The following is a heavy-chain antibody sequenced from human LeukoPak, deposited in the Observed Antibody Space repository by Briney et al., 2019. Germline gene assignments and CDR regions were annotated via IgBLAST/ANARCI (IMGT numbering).Heavy chain of an antibody. J-gene: IGHJ5*02. CDR2: IIPIFGTA. CDR1: GGTFSSYA. D-gene: IGHD3-10*01. Sequence: SVKVSCKASGGTFSSYAISWVRQAPGQGLEWMGGIIPIFGTANYAQKFQGRVTITADESTSTAYMELSSLRSEDTAVYYCARDVSYGSALNWFDPWGQGTLVTVSS. V-gene: IGHV1-69*01. CDR3: ARDVSYGSALNWFDP.